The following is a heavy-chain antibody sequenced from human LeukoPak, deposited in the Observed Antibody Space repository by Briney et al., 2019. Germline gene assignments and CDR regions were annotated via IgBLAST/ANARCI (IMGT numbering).Heavy chain of an antibody. CDR2: IGGGPLDI. V-gene: IGHV3-23*01. CDR3: ARADRTSWFDY. J-gene: IGHJ4*02. CDR1: GFTFSIYA. Sequence: PGGSLRLSCAASGFTFSIYAMSWVRQAPGKGLEWVSTIGGGPLDIYYTDSVKGRFTISRDNAKNSLSLQMNSVRPEDTAVYYCARADRTSWFDYWGQGTLVTVSS. D-gene: IGHD2-2*01.